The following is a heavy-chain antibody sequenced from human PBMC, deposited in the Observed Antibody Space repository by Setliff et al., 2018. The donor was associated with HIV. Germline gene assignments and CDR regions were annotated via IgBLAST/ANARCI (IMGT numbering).Heavy chain of an antibody. CDR2: IKNRANGWTT. J-gene: IGHJ4*02. D-gene: IGHD6-19*01. Sequence: GGSLRLSCAASGFTFSAAWLSWVRQAPGKGLEWVARIKNRANGWTTHYAAPVNGRFTISSDDSKNTLYLQMNSLKTEDTAVYYCSTDLPSSGFFPDYWGQGTLVTVSS. CDR1: GFTFSAAW. V-gene: IGHV3-15*01. CDR3: STDLPSSGFFPDY.